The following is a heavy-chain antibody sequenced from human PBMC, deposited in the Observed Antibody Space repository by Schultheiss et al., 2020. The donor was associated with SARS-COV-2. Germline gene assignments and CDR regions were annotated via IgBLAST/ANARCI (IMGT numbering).Heavy chain of an antibody. J-gene: IGHJ6*02. D-gene: IGHD3-22*01. CDR3: ARDPDLLIVVLAGPMDV. Sequence: GGSLRLSCAASGFTFSYYYMSGVRQAPGKGLEWVAVISYDGSNKYYADSVKGRFLISRDNSKNTLFLQMNSLRPEDTAVYYCARDPDLLIVVLAGPMDVWGQGTAVTVSS. V-gene: IGHV3-30*03. CDR1: GFTFSYYY. CDR2: ISYDGSNK.